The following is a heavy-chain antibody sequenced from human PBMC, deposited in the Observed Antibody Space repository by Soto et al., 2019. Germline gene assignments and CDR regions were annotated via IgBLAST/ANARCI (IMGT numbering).Heavy chain of an antibody. Sequence: QVQLVQSGAEVKKPGASVKVSCKASGYSFTSFPIHWVRQAPGQGLECMGWINAANGYTRYSQKFQGRVTITRDTPATTAYMDLSSLTSEDTAVYYCARGGGLDDWGQGTPITVSS. D-gene: IGHD3-10*01. V-gene: IGHV1-3*01. CDR2: INAANGYT. J-gene: IGHJ4*02. CDR1: GYSFTSFP. CDR3: ARGGGLDD.